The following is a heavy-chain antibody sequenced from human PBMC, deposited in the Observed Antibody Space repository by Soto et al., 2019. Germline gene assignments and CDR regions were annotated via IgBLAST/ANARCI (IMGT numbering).Heavy chain of an antibody. Sequence: QLQLQESGPGLVKPSETLSLTCTVSGDFISSNGHHWGWIRQPPGKGLEWIGSFSYSGNTHYNQSLESRVTISIDTSKNQFSLKLSSVTAADTAVYYCARLRGLGVVSPYFDYWGQGALVTVSS. V-gene: IGHV4-39*01. J-gene: IGHJ4*02. D-gene: IGHD2-21*01. CDR1: GDFISSNGHH. CDR3: ARLRGLGVVSPYFDY. CDR2: FSYSGNT.